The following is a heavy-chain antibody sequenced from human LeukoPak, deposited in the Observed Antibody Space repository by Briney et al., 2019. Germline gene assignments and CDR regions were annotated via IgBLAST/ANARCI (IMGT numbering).Heavy chain of an antibody. J-gene: IGHJ5*02. Sequence: GGSLRLSCAASGFTFSSYSMNWVRQAPGKGLEWVSYISSSSSTIYYADSVKGRFTISRDNAKNSLYLQMNSLRAEDTAVYYCARHRVVYAVNWFDPWGQGTLVTVSS. CDR3: ARHRVVYAVNWFDP. D-gene: IGHD2-8*02. V-gene: IGHV3-48*01. CDR2: ISSSSSTI. CDR1: GFTFSSYS.